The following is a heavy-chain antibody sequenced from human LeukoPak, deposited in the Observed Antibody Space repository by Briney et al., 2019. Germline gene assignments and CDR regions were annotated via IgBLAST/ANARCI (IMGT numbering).Heavy chain of an antibody. CDR1: GFTVSSNY. CDR3: ARDQAVSGHFWRGYYPNYSFDY. V-gene: IGHV3-66*02. J-gene: IGHJ4*02. CDR2: IYSGGST. Sequence: GGSLRLSCAASGFTVSSNYMSWVRQAPGKGQELVSVIYSGGSTYYADSVKGRFTISRENSKNTLYLQMNSLRAADTAVYYCARDQAVSGHFWRGYYPNYSFDYWGQGTLVTVSS. D-gene: IGHD3-3*02.